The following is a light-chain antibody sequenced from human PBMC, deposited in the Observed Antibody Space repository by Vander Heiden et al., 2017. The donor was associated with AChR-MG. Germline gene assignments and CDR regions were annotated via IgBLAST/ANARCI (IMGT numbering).Light chain of an antibody. CDR3: QRRESTPYT. CDR1: QSISSY. Sequence: DIQMTQSPSSLSASVGDRVTITCRASQSISSYLNWYQQKPVKAPKLLIYAASSLQSGVPSRFSGSRSGTDFTLTMISLQPAHIATYYCQRRESTPYTFDYAANQEIK. J-gene: IGKJ2*01. V-gene: IGKV1-39*01. CDR2: AAS.